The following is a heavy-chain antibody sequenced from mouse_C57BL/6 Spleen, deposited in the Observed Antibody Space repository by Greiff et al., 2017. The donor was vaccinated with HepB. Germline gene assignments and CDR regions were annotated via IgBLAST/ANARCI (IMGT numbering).Heavy chain of an antibody. J-gene: IGHJ2*01. Sequence: EVQLQQSGPELVKPGASVKISCKASGYTFTDYYMNWVKQSHGKSLEWIGDINPNNGVTSYNQKFKGKATLTVDKSSSTAYMELRSLTSEDSAVYYCARRAYYFDYWGQGTTLTVSS. D-gene: IGHD3-3*01. V-gene: IGHV1-26*01. CDR1: GYTFTDYY. CDR3: ARRAYYFDY. CDR2: INPNNGVT.